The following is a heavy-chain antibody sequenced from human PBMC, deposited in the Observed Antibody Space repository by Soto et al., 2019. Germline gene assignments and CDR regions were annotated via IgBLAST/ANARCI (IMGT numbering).Heavy chain of an antibody. CDR3: AIRLGYCSSTSCYREIYGMDV. Sequence: SETLSLTCTVSGGSISSSSYYWGWIRQPPGKGLEWIGSIYYSGSTYYNPSLKSRVTISVDTSKNQFSLKLSSVTAADTAVYYCAIRLGYCSSTSCYREIYGMDVWRQGTTVTVSS. D-gene: IGHD2-2*02. V-gene: IGHV4-39*01. CDR1: GGSISSSSYY. CDR2: IYYSGST. J-gene: IGHJ6*02.